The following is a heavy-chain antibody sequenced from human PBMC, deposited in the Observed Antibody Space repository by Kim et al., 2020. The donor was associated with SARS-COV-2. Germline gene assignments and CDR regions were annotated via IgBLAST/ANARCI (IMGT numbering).Heavy chain of an antibody. CDR2: ISGSGGST. J-gene: IGHJ4*02. CDR1: GFTFSSYA. V-gene: IGHV3-23*01. Sequence: GALRLSCAASGFTFSSYAMSWVRQAPGKGLEWVSVISGSGGSTYYADSVKGRFTISRDNSKNTLYLQMNSLRAEDTAVYYCAKGPMAMIVVVITEIDYWGQGTLVTVSS. CDR3: AKGPMAMIVVVITEIDY. D-gene: IGHD3-22*01.